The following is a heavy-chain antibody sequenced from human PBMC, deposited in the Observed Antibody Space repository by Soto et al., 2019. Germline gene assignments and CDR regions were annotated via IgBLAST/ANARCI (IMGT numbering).Heavy chain of an antibody. J-gene: IGHJ4*02. V-gene: IGHV4-30-4*01. CDR1: GGSISSGDYY. CDR3: TREGPLVQGY. Sequence: PSETLSLTCTVSGGSISSGDYYWSWIRQPPGKGLEWIGYIYYSGSTYYNPSLKSRVAISIDTAKNQFSLKLSSVTAAGTAVYYCTREGPLVQGYWGQGTLVTVSS. D-gene: IGHD6-6*01. CDR2: IYYSGST.